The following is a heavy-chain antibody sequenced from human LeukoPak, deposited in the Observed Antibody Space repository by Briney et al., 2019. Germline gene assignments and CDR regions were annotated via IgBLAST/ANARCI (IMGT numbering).Heavy chain of an antibody. CDR3: AREILGGFNPGAY. J-gene: IGHJ4*02. CDR2: IHRSGSP. V-gene: IGHV4/OR15-8*01. Sequence: SETLSLTCGVSGGSISNTNWWSWVRQPPGKGLEWIGEIHRSGSPNYNPSLQSRVTISIDRSRNQIVLELSSVTAADTAVYYCAREILGGFNPGAYWAQGTLSPSPQ. D-gene: IGHD1-14*01. CDR1: GGSISNTNW.